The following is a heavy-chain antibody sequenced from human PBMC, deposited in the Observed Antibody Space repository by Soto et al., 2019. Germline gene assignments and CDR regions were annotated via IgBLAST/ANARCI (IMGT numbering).Heavy chain of an antibody. D-gene: IGHD3-22*01. CDR2: IIPIFGTA. CDR1: GGTFSSYA. J-gene: IGHJ3*02. V-gene: IGHV1-69*13. CDR3: ARELGYYYDSSGAFDI. Sequence: ASVKVSCKASGGTFSSYAISWVRQAPGQGLEWMGGIIPIFGTANYAQKFQGRVTITADESTSTAYMELSSLRSEDTAVYYCARELGYYYDSSGAFDIWGQGTMV.